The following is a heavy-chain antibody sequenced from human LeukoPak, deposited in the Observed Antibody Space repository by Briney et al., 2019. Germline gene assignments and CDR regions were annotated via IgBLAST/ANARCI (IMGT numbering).Heavy chain of an antibody. V-gene: IGHV3-43*02. J-gene: IGHJ5*02. CDR2: ISGNGGSK. CDR1: GFTFDDYA. CDR3: TKSYSVDTSMIT. D-gene: IGHD5-18*01. Sequence: GGSLRLSCAASGFTFDDYAMHWVRQAPGKGLEWVSLISGNGGSKYYGNSVKGRFTISRDNSKNSLYLQMNSLRTDDTALYYCTKSYSVDTSMITWGQGTLVTVSS.